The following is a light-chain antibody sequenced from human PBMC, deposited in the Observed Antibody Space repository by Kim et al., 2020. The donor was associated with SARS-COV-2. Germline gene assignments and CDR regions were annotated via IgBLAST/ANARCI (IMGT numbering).Light chain of an antibody. CDR1: SSDVGGYNY. CDR2: DVS. V-gene: IGLV2-11*01. J-gene: IGLJ2*01. Sequence: QSVVTQPRSVSGSPGQSVTISCTGTSSDVGGYNYVSWYQQHPGKAPKLMIYDVSKWPSGVPDRFSGSKSGNTASLTISGLQAEDEADYYCCSYAGTYNHVVFGGGTQLTVL. CDR3: CSYAGTYNHVV.